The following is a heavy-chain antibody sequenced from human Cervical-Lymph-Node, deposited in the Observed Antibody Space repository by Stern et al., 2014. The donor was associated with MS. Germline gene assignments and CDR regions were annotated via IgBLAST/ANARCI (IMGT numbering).Heavy chain of an antibody. CDR1: GFTFDDYA. D-gene: IGHD3-10*01. CDR2: ISWNSGSI. J-gene: IGHJ4*02. CDR3: AKDKNGYYGSGSYSFDY. Sequence: VQLVESGGGLVQPGRSLRLSCVASGFTFDDYAMHWVRQAPGKGLEWVSGISWNSGSIGYADSVKGRFTISRDNAKNSLYLQMNSLRAEDTALYYCAKDKNGYYGSGSYSFDYWGQGTLVTVSS. V-gene: IGHV3-9*01.